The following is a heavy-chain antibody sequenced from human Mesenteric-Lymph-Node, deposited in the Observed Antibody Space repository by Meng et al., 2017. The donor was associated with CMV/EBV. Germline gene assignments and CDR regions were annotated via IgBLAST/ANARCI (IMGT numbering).Heavy chain of an antibody. Sequence: SETLSLTCTVSGASINSGDYYWSWIRQPPGKGLEWIGYICYSGITYYNPSLKSRVTISIDTSKNHFSPKLTSVTAADTAVYYCARKDDTRFYYFDYWGQGSLVTVSS. J-gene: IGHJ4*02. CDR2: ICYSGIT. CDR3: ARKDDTRFYYFDY. D-gene: IGHD3-22*01. CDR1: GASINSGDYY. V-gene: IGHV4-30-4*08.